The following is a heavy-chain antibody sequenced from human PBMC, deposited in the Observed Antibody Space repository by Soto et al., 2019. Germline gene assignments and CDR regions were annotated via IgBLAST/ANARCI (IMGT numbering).Heavy chain of an antibody. V-gene: IGHV1-18*04. CDR3: ATDERDDCSSINCHYFDH. Sequence: ASVKVSCKVAGITYGIRWVRQAPGQGLEWLGWISLHNGDTNNAPKLQGRITMTTDTSTSTTYVEMRSLRSDDTAVYYCATDERDDCSSINCHYFDHWGQGSRVTVSS. CDR2: ISLHNGDT. D-gene: IGHD2-2*01. CDR1: GITYG. J-gene: IGHJ4*03.